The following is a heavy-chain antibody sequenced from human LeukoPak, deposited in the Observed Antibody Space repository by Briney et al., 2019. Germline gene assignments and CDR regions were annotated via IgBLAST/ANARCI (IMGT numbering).Heavy chain of an antibody. CDR2: IQSDGSKQ. Sequence: GGSLSLSWATSGFTFSIYGMHWVRQAPGKGLEWVSAIQSDGSKQYFADSVKGRFSISRDDSKNTLYLQMYGLRAEDTAVYYCGRDLSYGSIECWGQGTPVTVSS. J-gene: IGHJ4*02. D-gene: IGHD5-18*01. CDR3: GRDLSYGSIEC. V-gene: IGHV3-33*01. CDR1: GFTFSIYG.